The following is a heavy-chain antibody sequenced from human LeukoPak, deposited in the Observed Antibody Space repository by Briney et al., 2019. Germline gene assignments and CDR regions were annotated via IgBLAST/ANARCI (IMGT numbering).Heavy chain of an antibody. CDR1: GLTFNSYW. CDR3: ARTDTAGLYFFDY. J-gene: IGHJ4*02. V-gene: IGHV3-21*01. D-gene: IGHD5-18*01. Sequence: GGSLRLSCAASGLTFNSYWMHWVRQVAGKGLEWVSSISGSSSYIYYADSVKGRFTISRDNAKNSLYLQMNSLRAEDTAVYYCARTDTAGLYFFDYWGQGTLVTVSS. CDR2: ISGSSSYI.